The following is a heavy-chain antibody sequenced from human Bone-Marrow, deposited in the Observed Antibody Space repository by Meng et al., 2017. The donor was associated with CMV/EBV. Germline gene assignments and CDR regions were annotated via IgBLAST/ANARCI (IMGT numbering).Heavy chain of an antibody. CDR1: GFSFSSYA. V-gene: IGHV3-23*01. J-gene: IGHJ4*02. CDR2: ISGSGGSA. Sequence: GESLKISCAASGFSFSSYAMSWIRQAPGKGLEWVSGISGSGGSAYYADSVKGRFTISRYNAKNTLYLQMNSLRAEDTAVYYCARVVRGDKYGSYYFDYWGQGTLVTVSS. CDR3: ARVVRGDKYGSYYFDY. D-gene: IGHD5-18*01.